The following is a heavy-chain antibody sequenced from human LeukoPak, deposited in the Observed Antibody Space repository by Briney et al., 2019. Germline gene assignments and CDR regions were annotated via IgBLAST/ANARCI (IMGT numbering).Heavy chain of an antibody. J-gene: IGHJ5*02. Sequence: ASVKVSCKASGYTFTSYDINWVRQATGQGLEWMGWMNPNSGGTGYAQKFQGRVTMTRDTSISTAYMELSSLRSDDTAVYYCARTHHDYTNGNWFGPWGQGTLVTVSS. D-gene: IGHD4-11*01. CDR1: GYTFTSYD. CDR2: MNPNSGGT. V-gene: IGHV1-8*01. CDR3: ARTHHDYTNGNWFGP.